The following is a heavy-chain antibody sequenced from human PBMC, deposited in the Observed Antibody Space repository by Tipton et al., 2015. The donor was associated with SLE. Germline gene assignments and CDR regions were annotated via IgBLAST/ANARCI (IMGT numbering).Heavy chain of an antibody. CDR2: IHASGSSGST. Sequence: LRLSCTVSGGPISSGGHYWSWIRQPAGKGLEWIGRIHASGSSGSTEYNTSLKSRVSMSLDTSKNQFSLNLTSVTAADTALYYCVIDGVRKGWWFFDLWGRGTLVTVSS. V-gene: IGHV4-61*02. D-gene: IGHD3-16*01. CDR3: VIDGVRKGWWFFDL. J-gene: IGHJ2*01. CDR1: GGPISSGGHY.